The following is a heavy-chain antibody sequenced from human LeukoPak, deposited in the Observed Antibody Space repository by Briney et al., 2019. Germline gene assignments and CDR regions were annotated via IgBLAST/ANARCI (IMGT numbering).Heavy chain of an antibody. J-gene: IGHJ4*02. CDR2: FYYSGST. V-gene: IGHV4-59*01. Sequence: SETLSLTCTVSGGSTSGYYWSWLRQPPGRGLEWIGYFYYSGSTSYNPSLKGPVTISVDTSKNQFSLKLSSVTAADTAVYYCARGPNSGYGRFDYWGQGTLVTVSS. CDR3: ARGPNSGYGRFDY. CDR1: GGSTSGYY. D-gene: IGHD5-12*01.